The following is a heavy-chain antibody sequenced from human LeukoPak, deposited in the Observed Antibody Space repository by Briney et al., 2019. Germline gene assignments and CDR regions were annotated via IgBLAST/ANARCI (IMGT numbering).Heavy chain of an antibody. CDR2: ISGSGGST. V-gene: IGHV3-23*01. CDR1: GFTFSSYA. Sequence: GGSLRLSCAASGFTFSSYAMSWVRQAPGKGLEWVSAISGSGGSTYYADSVKGRFTISRDNSKNTLYLLMNSLRAEDTAVYYCAKETYYYDSSGYYYDFDYWGQGTLVTVSS. J-gene: IGHJ4*02. D-gene: IGHD3-22*01. CDR3: AKETYYYDSSGYYYDFDY.